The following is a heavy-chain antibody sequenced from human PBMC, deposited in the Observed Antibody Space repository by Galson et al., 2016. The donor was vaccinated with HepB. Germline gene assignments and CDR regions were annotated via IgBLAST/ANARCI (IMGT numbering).Heavy chain of an antibody. CDR1: GFNFRGYW. Sequence: SLRLSCAASGFNFRGYWMSWVRQAPGQGLEWVANIQQDGTERNYGDSVRGRFTISRDTAKNSPYLQMNSLSPEDTAIYYCAKEEGRPVNWCDPWGQGTLVIVSS. CDR3: AKEEGRPVNWCDP. V-gene: IGHV3-7*04. CDR2: IQQDGTER. J-gene: IGHJ5*02.